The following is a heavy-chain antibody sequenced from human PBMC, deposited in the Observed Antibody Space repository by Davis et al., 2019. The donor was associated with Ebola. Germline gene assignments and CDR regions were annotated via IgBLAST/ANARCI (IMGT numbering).Heavy chain of an antibody. CDR1: GYTFTSYG. Sequence: AASVKVSCKASGYTFTSYGISWVRQAPGQGLEWMGWISAYNGNTNYAQKLQGRVTMTTDTSTSTAYMELRSLRSDDTAVYYCARVQIKYCSGGSCYQNSPFQHWGQGTLVTVSS. CDR2: ISAYNGNT. V-gene: IGHV1-18*01. D-gene: IGHD2-15*01. J-gene: IGHJ1*01. CDR3: ARVQIKYCSGGSCYQNSPFQH.